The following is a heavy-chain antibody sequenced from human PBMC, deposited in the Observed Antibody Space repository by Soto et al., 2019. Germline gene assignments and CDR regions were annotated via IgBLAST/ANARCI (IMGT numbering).Heavy chain of an antibody. Sequence: GGSLRLSCAASGFTFSSYAMSWVRQAPGKGLEWVSAISGSGGSTYYADSVKGRFTISRDNSKNTLYLQMNSLRAEDTAVYYCAKTHHDYGDYLDYYYYMDVWGKGTTVTVSS. V-gene: IGHV3-23*01. D-gene: IGHD4-17*01. CDR1: GFTFSSYA. CDR2: ISGSGGST. J-gene: IGHJ6*03. CDR3: AKTHHDYGDYLDYYYYMDV.